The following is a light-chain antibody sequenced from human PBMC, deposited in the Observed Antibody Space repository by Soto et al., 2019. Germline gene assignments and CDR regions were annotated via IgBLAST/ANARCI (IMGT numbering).Light chain of an antibody. J-gene: IGLJ1*01. V-gene: IGLV2-14*01. Sequence: QSALTQPASVSGSPGQSVTISCTASSGDGGGYNYVSWYQQHPGKAPKLMIYDVTHRPSGVSNRFSGSKSGDTASLTISGLQAEDEADYYCSSYTSSSTLYVFGTGTKVTVL. CDR1: SGDGGGYNY. CDR3: SSYTSSSTLYV. CDR2: DVT.